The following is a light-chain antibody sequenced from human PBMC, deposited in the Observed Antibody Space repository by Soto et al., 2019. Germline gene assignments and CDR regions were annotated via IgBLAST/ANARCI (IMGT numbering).Light chain of an antibody. V-gene: IGLV9-49*01. CDR3: GADHGSGNNFVRV. CDR2: VGTGGIVG. J-gene: IGLJ2*01. Sequence: QSVLTQPPSASASLGASVTLTCTLSSGYSNYKVDWYQQRPGKGPRFVMRVGTGGIVGSKGDGIPDRFSVLGSGLNRYLTIKNIQEEDESDYLRGADHGSGNNFVRVFGGGIQLTVL. CDR1: SGYSNYK.